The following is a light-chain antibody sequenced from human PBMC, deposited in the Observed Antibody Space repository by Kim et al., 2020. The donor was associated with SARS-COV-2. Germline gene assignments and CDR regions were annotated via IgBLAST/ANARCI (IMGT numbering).Light chain of an antibody. CDR2: DAF. Sequence: EVVMTQSPATLSVSPGESATVSCRASQSVSTKLAWYQQKPGQAPRLLIYDAFIRPTGIPARFSGSGSGTEFTLTIRSLQSEDFAVYYCQQYNNWPPITFGQGTRLEIK. CDR3: QQYNNWPPIT. CDR1: QSVSTK. V-gene: IGKV3-15*01. J-gene: IGKJ5*01.